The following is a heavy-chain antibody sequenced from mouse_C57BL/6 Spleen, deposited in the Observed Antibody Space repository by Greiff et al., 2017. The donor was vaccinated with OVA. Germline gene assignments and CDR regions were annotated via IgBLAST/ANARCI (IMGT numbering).Heavy chain of an antibody. CDR3: ARGGLYYFDY. CDR2: ISGGGGNT. V-gene: IGHV5-9*01. Sequence: EVQLVESGGGLVKPGGSLKLSCAASGFTFSSYTMSWVRQTPEKRLEWVATISGGGGNTYYPDSVKGRFTISRDNAKNTLYLQMSSLRSEDTALYYCARGGLYYFDYWGQGTTLTVSS. CDR1: GFTFSSYT. J-gene: IGHJ2*01.